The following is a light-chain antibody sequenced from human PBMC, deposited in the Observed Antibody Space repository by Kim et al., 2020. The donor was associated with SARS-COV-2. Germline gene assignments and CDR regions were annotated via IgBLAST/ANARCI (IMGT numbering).Light chain of an antibody. CDR3: SAWDDSLKAWV. Sequence: RQPATLPCSGNRNNIGDQGVTWLQQHQGHPPKLLSYRSNKRPSGISERFSASRSGSTASLTITGLQPEDEADYYCSAWDDSLKAWVFGGGTQLTVL. CDR1: RNNIGDQG. V-gene: IGLV10-54*04. CDR2: RSN. J-gene: IGLJ3*02.